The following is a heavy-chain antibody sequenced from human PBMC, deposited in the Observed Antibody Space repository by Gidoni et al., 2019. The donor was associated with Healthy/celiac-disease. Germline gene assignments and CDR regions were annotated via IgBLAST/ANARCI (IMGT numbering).Heavy chain of an antibody. CDR1: GYTFTSYG. CDR2: ISAYNGNT. J-gene: IGHJ4*02. V-gene: IGHV1-18*04. Sequence: QVQLVQSGAEVKKPGASVKVSCKASGYTFTSYGISWVRQAPGQGLEWMGWISAYNGNTNYAQKLQGRVTMTTDTSTSTAYMELRSLRSDDTAVYYCASREITIFGVVIRAIDYWGQGILVTVSS. CDR3: ASREITIFGVVIRAIDY. D-gene: IGHD3-3*01.